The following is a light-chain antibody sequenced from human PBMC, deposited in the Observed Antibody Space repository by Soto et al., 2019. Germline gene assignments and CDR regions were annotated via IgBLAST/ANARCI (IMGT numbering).Light chain of an antibody. CDR1: SSDVGGYNY. CDR2: EVS. Sequence: QSVLTQPASVSGSPGQSITISCTGTSSDVGGYNYVSWYQQHPGKAPKLMIYEVSNRPPGVSNRFSGSKSGNTASLTISGLQAEDEADYYCSSYTSSTTYVFGTGTKLTVL. CDR3: SSYTSSTTYV. J-gene: IGLJ1*01. V-gene: IGLV2-14*03.